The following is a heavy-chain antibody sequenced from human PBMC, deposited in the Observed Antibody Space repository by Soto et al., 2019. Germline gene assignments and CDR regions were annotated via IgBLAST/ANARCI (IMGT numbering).Heavy chain of an antibody. V-gene: IGHV1-18*01. CDR3: ARDGSYDSSRNWVGDSALDI. Sequence: QVQLVQSEAEVKMPGASVVLSCRASDYIFVTYGITWVRQAPGQGFEWMGWVSGDNVHTNYAQRFQGRVTMTADTSTSTSYMELRSLRSDDTAVYYCARDGSYDSSRNWVGDSALDIWGRGTMVTVSS. D-gene: IGHD3-22*01. CDR1: DYIFVTYG. CDR2: VSGDNVHT. J-gene: IGHJ3*02.